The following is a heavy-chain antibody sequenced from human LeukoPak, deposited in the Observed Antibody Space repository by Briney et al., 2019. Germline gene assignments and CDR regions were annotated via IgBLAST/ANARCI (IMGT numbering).Heavy chain of an antibody. CDR1: GFTFSSYW. D-gene: IGHD3-22*01. V-gene: IGHV3-74*01. J-gene: IGHJ3*02. CDR2: INSDGSST. Sequence: GGSLRLSCAASGFTFSSYWMHWVRQAPGKGLVWVSRINSDGSSTSYADSVKGRFTISRDNAKNTLYLQMNSLRAEDTAVYYCAKVAVYYDDPGGNAFVIWGQGKMVTVSS. CDR3: AKVAVYYDDPGGNAFVI.